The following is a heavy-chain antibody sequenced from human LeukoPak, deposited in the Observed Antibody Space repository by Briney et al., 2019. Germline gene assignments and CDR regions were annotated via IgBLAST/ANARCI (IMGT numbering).Heavy chain of an antibody. J-gene: IGHJ4*02. V-gene: IGHV4-59*01. CDR3: ARWALIPYYFDY. CDR1: GGSISTSY. Sequence: SETLSLTCTVSGGSISTSYWNWVRQPPGKGLEWIGYILYSGSTNYNPSLKSRVTISVDTSKNQFSLKLSSVTAADTAVYYCARWALIPYYFDYWGQGTLVTVSS. D-gene: IGHD2-2*02. CDR2: ILYSGST.